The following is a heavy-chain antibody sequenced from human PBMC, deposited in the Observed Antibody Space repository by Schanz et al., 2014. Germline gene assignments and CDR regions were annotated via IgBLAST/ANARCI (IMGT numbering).Heavy chain of an antibody. V-gene: IGHV3-23*01. CDR2: ISGGGGTT. CDR3: AKDAPYPFDL. Sequence: EVQLLESGGGLVQPGGSLRLSCAASGFTFGDYAMCWVRQAPGKGLEWVSAISGGGGTTYYTDSVKGRFTISRDNSKNTLYLQMNSLRAEDTAIYYCAKDAPYPFDLWGRGTLITVSS. CDR1: GFTFGDYA. J-gene: IGHJ2*01.